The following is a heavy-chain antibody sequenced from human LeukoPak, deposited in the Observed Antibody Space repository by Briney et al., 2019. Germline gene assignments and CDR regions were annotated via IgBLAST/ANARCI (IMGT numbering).Heavy chain of an antibody. D-gene: IGHD2-2*01. CDR1: GFSFKNYG. CDR2: IRNDGSDE. Sequence: PGGSLRLSCAASGFSFKNYGMHWVRQAPGKGLQWVVFIRNDGSDEYYGDSVKGRFTISRDNSKNTLYLQMNSLRAEDTAVYYCARNNLQLGFDRWGQGTLVTVPS. CDR3: ARNNLQLGFDR. V-gene: IGHV3-30*02. J-gene: IGHJ5*02.